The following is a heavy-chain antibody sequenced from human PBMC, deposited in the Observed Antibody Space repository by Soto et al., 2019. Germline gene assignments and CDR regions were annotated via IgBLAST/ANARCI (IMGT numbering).Heavy chain of an antibody. Sequence: GGSLRLSCTVSRFSFHSDCMHWVRQAPGKGLEWVAVISYDGSNKYYADSVKGRFTISRDNSKNTLYLLMNSLRTEDTAVYYCAKGGPPSWWRVRIVVVTAPIDYWGQGTLVTVSS. V-gene: IGHV3-30*18. J-gene: IGHJ4*02. CDR3: AKGGPPSWWRVRIVVVTAPIDY. D-gene: IGHD2-21*02. CDR2: ISYDGSNK. CDR1: RFSFHSDC.